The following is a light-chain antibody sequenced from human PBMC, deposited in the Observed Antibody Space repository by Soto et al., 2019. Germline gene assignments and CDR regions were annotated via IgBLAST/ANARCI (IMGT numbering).Light chain of an antibody. Sequence: QSALTQPPSASGSPGQSVTISCSGTSGDIGRYDFVSWYQLHPGKVPKLLIYEVDKRPSGVPDRFSGSKSGDRAALTVSGLQPEDEADYHCSAYSGGNIVVFGGGTKLTVL. J-gene: IGLJ2*01. CDR3: SAYSGGNIVV. CDR1: SGDIGRYDF. CDR2: EVD. V-gene: IGLV2-8*01.